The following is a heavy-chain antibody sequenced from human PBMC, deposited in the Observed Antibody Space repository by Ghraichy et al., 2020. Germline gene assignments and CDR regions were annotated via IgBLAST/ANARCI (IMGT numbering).Heavy chain of an antibody. CDR3: AKYFSSGTCYSGFDD. V-gene: IGHV3-23*01. CDR2: INTHGGYL. CDR1: GFTFTTYA. D-gene: IGHD2-15*01. J-gene: IGHJ4*02. Sequence: GGSLRLSCATSGFTFTTYAMNWVRQAPGKGLEWVSTINTHGGYLKYADSVKGRFTISRDNSKNTLYLQMNNLRAEDTAVYYCAKYFSSGTCYSGFDDSGQGSLAAFS.